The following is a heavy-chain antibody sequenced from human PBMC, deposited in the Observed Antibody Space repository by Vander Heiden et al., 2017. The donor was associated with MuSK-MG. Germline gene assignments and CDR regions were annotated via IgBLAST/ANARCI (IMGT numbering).Heavy chain of an antibody. J-gene: IGHJ3*02. CDR1: GGSISSYY. Sequence: QVQLQESGSGLVKPSETLSLTCTVSGGSISSYYWSWIRQPPGKGLEWIGYIYYSGSTNYNPSLKSRVTISVDTSKNQCSLKLSSVTAADTAVYYCASTATTNSDAFDIWGQGTMVTVSS. CDR3: ASTATTNSDAFDI. V-gene: IGHV4-59*08. CDR2: IYYSGST. D-gene: IGHD2-15*01.